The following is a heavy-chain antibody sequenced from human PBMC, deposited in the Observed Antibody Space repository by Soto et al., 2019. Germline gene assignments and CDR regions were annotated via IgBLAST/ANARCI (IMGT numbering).Heavy chain of an antibody. Sequence: SETLSLTCTVSGGSISSYYWSWIRQPPGKGLEWIGYIYYSGSTNYNPSLKSRVTISVDTSKNQFSLKLSSVTAADTAVYYCARVVGASVIDYWGQGTLVTVSS. J-gene: IGHJ4*02. CDR3: ARVVGASVIDY. D-gene: IGHD1-26*01. V-gene: IGHV4-59*01. CDR1: GGSISSYY. CDR2: IYYSGST.